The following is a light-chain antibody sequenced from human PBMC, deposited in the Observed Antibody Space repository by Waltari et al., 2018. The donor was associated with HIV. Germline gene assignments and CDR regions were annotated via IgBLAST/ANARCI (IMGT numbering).Light chain of an antibody. J-gene: IGLJ2*01. CDR3: AAWDDSLNVV. Sequence: QSVLTQPPSASGTPGQRVPLSCSGSRSNIGKNFIYWYQQFPGTAPKLLIYSNNQRPSGVPDRFSGSKSGTSASLAISGLQSEDEADYYCAAWDDSLNVVFGGGTKLTVL. CDR2: SNN. V-gene: IGLV1-44*01. CDR1: RSNIGKNF.